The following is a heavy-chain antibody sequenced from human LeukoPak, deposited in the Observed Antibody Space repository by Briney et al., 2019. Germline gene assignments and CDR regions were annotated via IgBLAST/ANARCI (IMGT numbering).Heavy chain of an antibody. CDR3: AIVPGIAAAGTKFPNYYYYGMDV. V-gene: IGHV1-18*01. Sequence: ASVKVSCKASGYTFTSYGISWVRQAPGQGLEWMGWISAYNGSTKYSQKFQGRVTITRDTSASTAYMELSSLRSEDTAVYYCAIVPGIAAAGTKFPNYYYYGMDVWGQGTTVTVSS. CDR1: GYTFTSYG. D-gene: IGHD6-13*01. CDR2: ISAYNGST. J-gene: IGHJ6*02.